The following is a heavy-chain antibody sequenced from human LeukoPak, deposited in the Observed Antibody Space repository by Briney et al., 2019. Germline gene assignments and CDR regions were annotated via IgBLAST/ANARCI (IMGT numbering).Heavy chain of an antibody. CDR2: ISGNGGGT. CDR3: AKGADCSGSSCYSHWFDP. Sequence: GGSLRLSCAASGLTFSSYAMSWVRQAPGKGLEWVSGISGNGGGTYYADFVKGRFTISRDNSKNTLYLQMNSLRAEDTAVYYCAKGADCSGSSCYSHWFDPWGQGTLVTVSS. D-gene: IGHD2-15*01. V-gene: IGHV3-23*01. J-gene: IGHJ5*02. CDR1: GLTFSSYA.